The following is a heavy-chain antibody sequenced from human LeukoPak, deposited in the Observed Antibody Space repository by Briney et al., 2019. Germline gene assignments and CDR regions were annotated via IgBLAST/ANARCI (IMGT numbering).Heavy chain of an antibody. CDR2: ISYDGSNK. CDR1: GFTFSSYA. V-gene: IGHV3-30*04. J-gene: IGHJ4*02. CDR3: AKARGEQNGGSNY. Sequence: GGSLRLSCAASGFTFSSYAMHWVRQAPGKGLEWVAVISYDGSNKYYADSVKGRFTISRDNSKNTLYLQMNSLRAEDTAVYSCAKARGEQNGGSNYWGQGTQVIVSS. D-gene: IGHD2-15*01.